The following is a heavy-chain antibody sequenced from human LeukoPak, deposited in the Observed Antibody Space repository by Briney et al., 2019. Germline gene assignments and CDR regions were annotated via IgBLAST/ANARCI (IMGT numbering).Heavy chain of an antibody. D-gene: IGHD1-26*01. CDR3: ASLAGGYFFDH. CDR2: MSSSSTYI. J-gene: IGHJ4*02. Sequence: GGSLRLSCTASGFSFSGYTMNWVRQAPGKGLEWVSCMSSSSTYIYYADSVKGRITISRDNAKNSLYLQINSPRVEDTAVYYCASLAGGYFFDHWGQGTLVTVSS. CDR1: GFSFSGYT. V-gene: IGHV3-21*01.